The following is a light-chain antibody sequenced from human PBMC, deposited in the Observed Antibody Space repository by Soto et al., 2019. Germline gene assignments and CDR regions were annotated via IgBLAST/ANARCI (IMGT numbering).Light chain of an antibody. CDR2: AAS. CDR1: QGISSY. V-gene: IGKV1D-8*01. CDR3: QQYYSFTRT. Sequence: VIWMTQSPSLLSASTGCRFNISCRMGQGISSYLDWYQKKQGKAPELLIYAASTLQSGVPSRFSGSGYGTDFTITISCMKYEDFETYYCQQYYSFTRTFGQGTKVDI. J-gene: IGKJ1*01.